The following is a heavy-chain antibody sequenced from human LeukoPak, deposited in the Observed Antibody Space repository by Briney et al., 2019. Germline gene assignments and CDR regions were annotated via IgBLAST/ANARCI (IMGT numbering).Heavy chain of an antibody. D-gene: IGHD4-17*01. CDR1: GFTVSSNY. J-gene: IGHJ4*02. CDR3: AREKYGDYVFDY. CDR2: IYSGGST. V-gene: IGHV3-53*01. Sequence: GGSLRLSCAASGFTVSSNYMSWVRQAPGKGLEWVSVIYSGGSTYYADSVKGRFTTSRDNSKNTLYLQMNSLRAEDTAVYYCAREKYGDYVFDYWGQGTLVTVSS.